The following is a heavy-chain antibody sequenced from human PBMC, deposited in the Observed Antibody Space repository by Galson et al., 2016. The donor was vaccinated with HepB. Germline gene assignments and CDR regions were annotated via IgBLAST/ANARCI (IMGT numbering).Heavy chain of an antibody. CDR1: GFTFNNYA. CDR3: ASPDYDYVWGTYRGLLNY. CDR2: LSGSGRTT. J-gene: IGHJ4*02. V-gene: IGHV3-23*01. Sequence: SLRLSCAASGFTFNNYAMSWVRQAPGKGLEWVSGLSGSGRTTYYADSVKGRFTISRDNSKNTLYLQMNSLRAEDTAIYYCASPDYDYVWGTYRGLLNYWGQGTLVTVSS. D-gene: IGHD3-16*02.